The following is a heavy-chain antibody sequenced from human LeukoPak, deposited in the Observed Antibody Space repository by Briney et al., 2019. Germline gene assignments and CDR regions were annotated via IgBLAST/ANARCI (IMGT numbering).Heavy chain of an antibody. CDR3: AKGSYQLLYYYYYMDV. J-gene: IGHJ6*03. Sequence: SGSCGTTYSADSVKGLFTISRDNSNNTLYLQMNSLRAEDTAVYYCAKGSYQLLYYYYYMDVWGKXTTXT. D-gene: IGHD2-2*01. V-gene: IGHV3-23*01. CDR2: SGSCGTT.